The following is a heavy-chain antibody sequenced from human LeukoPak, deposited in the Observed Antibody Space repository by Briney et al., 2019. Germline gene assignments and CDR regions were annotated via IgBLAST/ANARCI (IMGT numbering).Heavy chain of an antibody. CDR1: GYTFTSFA. Sequence: ASVKVSCKASGYTFTSFAMHWVRQAPGQGLEWMGWINAGNGNTKYSQKFQGRVTITRDTSASTAYMELSSLRSEDTAVYYCARVEVPRYGMDVWGQGTTVTVSS. J-gene: IGHJ6*02. D-gene: IGHD1-7*01. CDR2: INAGNGNT. V-gene: IGHV1-3*01. CDR3: ARVEVPRYGMDV.